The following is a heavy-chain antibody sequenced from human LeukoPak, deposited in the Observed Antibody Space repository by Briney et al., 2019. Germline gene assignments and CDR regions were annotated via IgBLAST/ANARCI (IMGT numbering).Heavy chain of an antibody. D-gene: IGHD3-16*01. V-gene: IGHV4-30-2*01. CDR3: ARTYYDYVPDAFDI. CDR2: IYHSGST. CDR1: GGSISSGGYS. Sequence: SETLSLTCAVSGGSISSGGYSWSWIRQPPGKGLEWIGYIYHSGSTYYNPSLKSRVTISVDRSKNQFSLKLSSVTAADTAVYYCARTYYDYVPDAFDIWGQGTMVTVSS. J-gene: IGHJ3*02.